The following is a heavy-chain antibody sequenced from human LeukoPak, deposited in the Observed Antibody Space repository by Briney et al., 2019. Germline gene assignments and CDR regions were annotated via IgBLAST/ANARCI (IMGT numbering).Heavy chain of an antibody. CDR3: ARNMVRGVLYGMDV. Sequence: SGPALVKPTQTLTLTCTFSGFSLSTSGMCVSWIRQPPGKALEWLARIDWDDDKYYSTSLKTRLTISKDTSKNQVVLTMTNMDPVDTATYYCARNMVRGVLYGMDVWGQGTTVTVSS. CDR1: GFSLSTSGMC. CDR2: IDWDDDK. J-gene: IGHJ6*02. D-gene: IGHD3-10*01. V-gene: IGHV2-70*11.